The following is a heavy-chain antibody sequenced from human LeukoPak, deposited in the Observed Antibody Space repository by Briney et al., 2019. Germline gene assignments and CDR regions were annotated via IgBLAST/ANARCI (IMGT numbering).Heavy chain of an antibody. D-gene: IGHD2-2*01. V-gene: IGHV3-7*01. Sequence: GGSLRLSCAASGFTFSSYWMSWVRQAPGKGLEWVANIKQDGSEKYYVDSVEGRFTISRDNAKNSLYLQMNSLRAEDTAVYYCARGWALVPAATGYDYWGQGTLVTVSS. CDR2: IKQDGSEK. CDR3: ARGWALVPAATGYDY. CDR1: GFTFSSYW. J-gene: IGHJ4*02.